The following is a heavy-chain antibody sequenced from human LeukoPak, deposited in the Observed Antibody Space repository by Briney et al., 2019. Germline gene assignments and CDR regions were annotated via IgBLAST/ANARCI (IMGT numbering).Heavy chain of an antibody. D-gene: IGHD6-13*01. CDR3: AREGSSSWVDY. V-gene: IGHV4-34*01. Sequence: PSETLSLTCAVSGGSFSGYYWSWIRQPPGKGLEWIGEINHSGSTNYNPSLKSRVTISVDTSKNQFSLKLSSVTAADTAVYYCAREGSSSWVDYWGQGTLVTVSS. CDR2: INHSGST. CDR1: GGSFSGYY. J-gene: IGHJ4*02.